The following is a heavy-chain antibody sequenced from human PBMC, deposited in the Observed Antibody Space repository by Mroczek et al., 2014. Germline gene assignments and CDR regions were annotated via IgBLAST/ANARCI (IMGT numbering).Heavy chain of an antibody. D-gene: IGHD2-21*02. Sequence: VQLVESGGGLVQPGGSLRLSCAASGFTFSSYWMSWVRQAPGKGLEWVANIKQDGSEKYYVDSVKGRFTISRDNAKNSLYLQMNSLRAEDTAVYYCASLPTGDWSGPLYYYYYYYMDVWGKGTTVTVSS. CDR2: IKQDGSEK. CDR3: ASLPTGDWSGPLYYYYYYYMDV. J-gene: IGHJ6*03. CDR1: GFTFSSYW. V-gene: IGHV3-7*01.